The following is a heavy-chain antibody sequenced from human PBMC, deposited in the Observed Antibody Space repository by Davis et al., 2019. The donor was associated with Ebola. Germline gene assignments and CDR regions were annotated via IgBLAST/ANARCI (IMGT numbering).Heavy chain of an antibody. D-gene: IGHD2-2*01. Sequence: SETLSLTCSVSGGPISGGGYYFNWIRQLPGKGLEWIGYIYYSGSTYYNPSLKSRVTISVDTSKNQFSLKLSSVTAADTAVYYCARFGRPGLDIVLVPAADYYYYGMDVWGQGTTVTVSS. V-gene: IGHV4-30-4*07. CDR3: ARFGRPGLDIVLVPAADYYYYGMDV. CDR2: IYYSGST. J-gene: IGHJ6*02. CDR1: GGPISGGGYY.